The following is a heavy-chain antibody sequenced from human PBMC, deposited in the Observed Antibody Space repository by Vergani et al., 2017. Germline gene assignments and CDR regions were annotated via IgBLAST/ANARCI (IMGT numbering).Heavy chain of an antibody. J-gene: IGHJ6*02. CDR2: IGSSGPYI. D-gene: IGHD3-16*01. CDR1: GFTFSDFS. CDR3: ARDRHNYVWGSYEYYYGMDV. Sequence: VQLVESGGGLVKPGGSLRLPCAASGFTFSDFSMSWVRQAPGKGLEWVAFIGSSGPYINYADSVKGRFTISRDNAKNSLYLQMNSLRAEDTAVYYCARDRHNYVWGSYEYYYGMDVWGQGTTVTVSS. V-gene: IGHV3-21*01.